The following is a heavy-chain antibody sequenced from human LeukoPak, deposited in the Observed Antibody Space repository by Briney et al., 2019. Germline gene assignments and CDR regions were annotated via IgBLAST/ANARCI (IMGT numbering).Heavy chain of an antibody. D-gene: IGHD3-10*01. V-gene: IGHV1-18*01. J-gene: IGHJ3*02. CDR1: GYTFTSYG. Sequence: GASVKVSCKASGYTFTSYGISWVRQAPGQGLEWMGWISAYNGNTNYAQKLQGRVTMTTDTSTSTAYMELRSLRSDDTAVYYCARDSEGSGSYYNPDAFDIWGQGTMVTVSS. CDR3: ARDSEGSGSYYNPDAFDI. CDR2: ISAYNGNT.